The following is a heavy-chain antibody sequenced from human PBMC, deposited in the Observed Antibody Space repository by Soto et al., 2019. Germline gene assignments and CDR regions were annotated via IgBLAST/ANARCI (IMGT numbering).Heavy chain of an antibody. D-gene: IGHD6-19*01. V-gene: IGHV1-46*01. J-gene: IGHJ3*02. CDR3: ARADGYSSGWRQSDAFDI. Sequence: GASVKVSCKASGYTFTSYYMHWVRQAPGQGLEWMGIINPSGGSTSYAQKYQGRITKTRDTSTSTFYMELSSLRSEDTAVFYCARADGYSSGWRQSDAFDIWGQGTMVTVSS. CDR1: GYTFTSYY. CDR2: INPSGGST.